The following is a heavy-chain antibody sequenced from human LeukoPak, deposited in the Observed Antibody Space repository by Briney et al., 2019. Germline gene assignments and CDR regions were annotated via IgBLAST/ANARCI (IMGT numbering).Heavy chain of an antibody. Sequence: PGASLQISCKGSGSIFTSYWIGWVRQLPGKGLEWMGIIYPGDSDTRYSPSFQGQVTISADKSISTAYLQWSSLKASDTAMYYCARRRGGSLTASDYWGQGTLVTVSS. CDR2: IYPGDSDT. V-gene: IGHV5-51*01. D-gene: IGHD1-20*01. CDR3: ARRRGGSLTASDY. CDR1: GSIFTSYW. J-gene: IGHJ4*02.